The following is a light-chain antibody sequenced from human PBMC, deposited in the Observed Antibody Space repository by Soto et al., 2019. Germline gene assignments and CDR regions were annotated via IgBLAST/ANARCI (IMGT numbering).Light chain of an antibody. J-gene: IGLJ3*02. CDR2: EVN. CDR3: SSYTTSRTVM. Sequence: QSALTQPASVSGSPGQSITISCTGSSSDIGGYDYVSWYQQHPGKAPKLIIYEVNKRPSGVSNRFAGSKYANTASLTISGLRAEDQADYYCSSYTTSRTVMFGGGTKLTVL. CDR1: SSDIGGYDY. V-gene: IGLV2-14*01.